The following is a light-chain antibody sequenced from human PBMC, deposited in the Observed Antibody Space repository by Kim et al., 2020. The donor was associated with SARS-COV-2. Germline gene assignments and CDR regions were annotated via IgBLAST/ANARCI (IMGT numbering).Light chain of an antibody. Sequence: SPGVRATLSCRASQSVSDSNLAWYQQQPGRARRLLIYGASTRATGIPDRFSGSGSGTDFTLTISTLAPEDFAMYYCQQYGYSPWTFGQGTKVDIK. CDR3: QQYGYSPWT. V-gene: IGKV3-20*01. CDR2: GAS. J-gene: IGKJ1*01. CDR1: QSVSDSN.